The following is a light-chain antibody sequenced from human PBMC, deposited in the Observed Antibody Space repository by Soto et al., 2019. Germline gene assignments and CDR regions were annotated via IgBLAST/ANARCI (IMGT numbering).Light chain of an antibody. CDR1: QTISSW. Sequence: DIQMTQSPSTLSGSVGDRVTITCRASQTISSWLAWYQQKPGKAPKLLIYKASTLKSGVPSRFSGSGSGTEITLTISSLQPDDFATYYCQHYNSYPRTFGQGTKVDIK. J-gene: IGKJ1*01. V-gene: IGKV1-5*03. CDR3: QHYNSYPRT. CDR2: KAS.